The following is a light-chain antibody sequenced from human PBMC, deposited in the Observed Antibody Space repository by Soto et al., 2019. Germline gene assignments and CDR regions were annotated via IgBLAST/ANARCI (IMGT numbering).Light chain of an antibody. V-gene: IGLV1-40*01. Sequence: QAVVTQPPSVSGAQGQRVTISCTGSSSNIGAGYDVHWYQQLPGRAPKLLIYGNTNRPSGVPDRFSGSKSGTSASLAITGLQAEDEADYYCLSFDSSLSVVFGGGTQLTVL. CDR1: SSNIGAGYD. J-gene: IGLJ2*01. CDR2: GNT. CDR3: LSFDSSLSVV.